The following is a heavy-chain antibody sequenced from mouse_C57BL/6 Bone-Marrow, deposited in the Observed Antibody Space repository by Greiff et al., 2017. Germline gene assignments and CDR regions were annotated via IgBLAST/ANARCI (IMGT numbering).Heavy chain of an antibody. CDR1: GFTFSSYA. D-gene: IGHD1-1*01. V-gene: IGHV5-9-1*02. Sequence: EVHLVESGEGLVKPGGSLKLSCAASGFTFSSYAMSWVRQTPEKRLEWVAYISSGGDYIYYADTVKGRFTISRDNARNTLYLQMSSLKSEDTAMYYCTYYCGSSYWSFDVWGTGTTVTVSS. CDR2: ISSGGDYI. CDR3: TYYCGSSYWSFDV. J-gene: IGHJ1*03.